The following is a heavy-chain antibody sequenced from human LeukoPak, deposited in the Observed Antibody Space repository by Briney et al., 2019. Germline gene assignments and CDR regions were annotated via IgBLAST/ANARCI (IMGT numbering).Heavy chain of an antibody. CDR3: AKGPQLGSGYHPDY. D-gene: IGHD6-25*01. CDR1: GSTFSSAA. Sequence: GGSLRLSCAASGSTFSSAAMTWVRQAPGKGLQWVSTITGSDDNTYYADSVKGRFTIPRDYSKSTVHLQMNSLRVDDTAIYYCAKGPQLGSGYHPDYWGQGTLVTVSS. J-gene: IGHJ4*02. CDR2: ITGSDDNT. V-gene: IGHV3-23*01.